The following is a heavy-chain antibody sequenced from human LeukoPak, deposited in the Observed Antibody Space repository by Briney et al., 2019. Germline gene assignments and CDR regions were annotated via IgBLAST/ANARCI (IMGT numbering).Heavy chain of an antibody. CDR1: VYTFTSYY. D-gene: IGHD2-15*01. J-gene: IGHJ4*02. V-gene: IGHV1-2*02. CDR3: ARDCSGCSCYYFDY. CDR2: INPNSGGT. Sequence: ASVTVSCTSSVYTFTSYYMHWVRQAPGQGLEWMGWINPNSGGTNYAQKFQGRVTMTRDTSISTAYMELSRLTSDDTAVYYCARDCSGCSCYYFDYWGQGTLVTVSS.